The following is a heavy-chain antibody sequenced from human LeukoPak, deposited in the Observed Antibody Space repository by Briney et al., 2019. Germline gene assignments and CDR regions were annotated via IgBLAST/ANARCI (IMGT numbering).Heavy chain of an antibody. J-gene: IGHJ5*02. D-gene: IGHD2-2*01. CDR2: IYTSGGT. Sequence: SETLSLTCTVSGGSISSGSYYWSWIRQPAGKGVEWIGRIYTSGGTDYNPSLKSRVTISLDTSKNQFSLKLSSVTAADTAVYYCARDMGYQLGFDPWGQGTLVTVSS. CDR1: GGSISSGSYY. V-gene: IGHV4-61*02. CDR3: ARDMGYQLGFDP.